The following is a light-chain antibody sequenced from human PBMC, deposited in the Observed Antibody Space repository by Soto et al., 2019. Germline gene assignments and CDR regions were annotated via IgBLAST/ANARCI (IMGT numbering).Light chain of an antibody. V-gene: IGKV4-1*01. CDR2: WAS. CDR3: QQYYSTPYT. J-gene: IGKJ2*01. CDR1: QSVLYSSNNENY. Sequence: DIVMTQSPDSLAVSLGERATINCKSSQSVLYSSNNENYLAWYQQKPGQPPKLLIYWASTRESGVPDRFSGSGSGTDFTLTISSLQADDVAVYYCQQYYSTPYTFGQGTKLEI.